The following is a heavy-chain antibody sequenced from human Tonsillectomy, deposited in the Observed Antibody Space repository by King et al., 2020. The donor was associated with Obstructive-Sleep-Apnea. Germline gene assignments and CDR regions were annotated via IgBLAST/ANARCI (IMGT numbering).Heavy chain of an antibody. CDR3: ASQGDVVVAATGYYGMDV. J-gene: IGHJ6*02. CDR1: GFTFSSYW. D-gene: IGHD2-15*01. V-gene: IGHV3-74*01. Sequence: VQLVESGGGLVQPGGSLRLSCAASGFTFSSYWMHWVRQAPGKGLVWVSRINSDGSSTSYADSVKGRFTISRDNAKNTLYLQMNSLRAEDTAVYYCASQGDVVVAATGYYGMDVWGHGTTVTVSS. CDR2: INSDGSST.